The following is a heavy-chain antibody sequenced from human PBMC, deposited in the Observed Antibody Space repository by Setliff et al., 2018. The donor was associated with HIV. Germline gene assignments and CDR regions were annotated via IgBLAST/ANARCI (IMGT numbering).Heavy chain of an antibody. CDR1: GGSFSGYY. D-gene: IGHD3-9*01. Sequence: SETLSLTCAVYGGSFSGYYWSWVRQPPGKGLEWIGALNYNGNIHYDPSLKSRVTISLDTSKNQFFLKLSSVTAPDTAIYYCARQTWEYYDTLTGYYRSPKNFDSWGQGTLVTVSS. CDR2: LNYNGNI. CDR3: ARQTWEYYDTLTGYYRSPKNFDS. V-gene: IGHV4-34*01. J-gene: IGHJ4*02.